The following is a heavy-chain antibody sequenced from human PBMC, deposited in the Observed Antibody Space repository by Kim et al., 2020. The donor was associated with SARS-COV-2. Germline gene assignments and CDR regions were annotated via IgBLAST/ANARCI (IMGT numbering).Heavy chain of an antibody. CDR1: GFNVNTNY. J-gene: IGHJ2*01. Sequence: GGSLRLSCTASGFNVNTNYMTWVRQAPGKGLDWVSLIDTDGTTYYADSVKGRFTISRHNSKNTVYLQMNSLRAEDTAVYFCARDFVTDHGDFWGRGTLV. CDR2: IDTDGTT. D-gene: IGHD1-20*01. CDR3: ARDFVTDHGDF. V-gene: IGHV3-53*04.